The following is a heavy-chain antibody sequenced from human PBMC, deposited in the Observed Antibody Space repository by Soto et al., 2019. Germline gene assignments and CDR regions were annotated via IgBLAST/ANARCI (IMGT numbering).Heavy chain of an antibody. V-gene: IGHV3-21*01. CDR2: ISSSTSYV. CDR1: GFTFSRYG. J-gene: IGHJ5*01. D-gene: IGHD2-2*01. Sequence: VGSLRLSCAASGFTFSRYGMNWVRQAPGKGLEWVSSISSSTSYVYYADSVKGRFSVSRDNAKKILYLEMYALRTEDTAVYYCARDPSEGRVGNWFESWGQGTLVTVSS. CDR3: ARDPSEGRVGNWFES.